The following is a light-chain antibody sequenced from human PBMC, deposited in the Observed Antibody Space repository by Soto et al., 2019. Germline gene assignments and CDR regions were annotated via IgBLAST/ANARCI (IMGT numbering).Light chain of an antibody. CDR2: GAS. CDR1: QSVSSN. V-gene: IGKV3-15*01. J-gene: IGKJ4*01. Sequence: EIVMTQSPATLSVSPGERATLSCRASQSVSSNVAWYQQKPGQAPRLLIYGASTRATGIPARFSGSGSGTEFTLTITSLQAEDFATYYCQQLRMYPSTFGGGTKVDIK. CDR3: QQLRMYPST.